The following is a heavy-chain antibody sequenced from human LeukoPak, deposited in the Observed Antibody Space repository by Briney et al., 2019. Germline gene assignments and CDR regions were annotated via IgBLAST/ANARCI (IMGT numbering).Heavy chain of an antibody. J-gene: IGHJ6*02. V-gene: IGHV1-2*02. CDR1: GYTFTGYY. CDR3: ARVSVSDRYYYYGMDV. CDR2: INPNSGGT. D-gene: IGHD5/OR15-5a*01. Sequence: ASVKVSCKASGYTFTGYYMHWVRQAPGQGLEWMGWINPNSGGTNYAQKFQGRVTMTGDTSISTAYMELSRLRSDDTAVYYYARVSVSDRYYYYGMDVWGQGTTVTVSS.